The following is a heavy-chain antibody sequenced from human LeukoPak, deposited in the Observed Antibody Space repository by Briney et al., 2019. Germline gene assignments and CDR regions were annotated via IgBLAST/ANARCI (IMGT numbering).Heavy chain of an antibody. CDR3: ARVGDSSGEYTFDY. CDR2: ISSSSSYI. Sequence: GGSLRLSCAASGFTFSSYSMNWVRQAPGKGLEWVSSISSSSSYIYYADSVKGRFTISRDNAKNSLYLQMNSLRAEDTAVYYCARVGDSSGEYTFDYWGQGTLVTVSS. V-gene: IGHV3-21*01. J-gene: IGHJ4*02. CDR1: GFTFSSYS. D-gene: IGHD3-22*01.